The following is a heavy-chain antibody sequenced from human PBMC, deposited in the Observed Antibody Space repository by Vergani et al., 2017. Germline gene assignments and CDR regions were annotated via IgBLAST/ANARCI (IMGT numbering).Heavy chain of an antibody. V-gene: IGHV3-30*02. CDR1: GFTLNTYG. CDR2: IRYDGSSE. D-gene: IGHD2/OR15-2a*01. Sequence: QVQILQSGGGVVQPGGSLRLSCPLSGFTLNTYGIHWVRQAPGKGREWVSFIRYDGSSEYYGDSVKGRFTISRDKSQNTVNLQMNSLRTEDTAVYFCANSVIAGNVGVAYFGMDVWGRGTTVTVSS. J-gene: IGHJ6*02. CDR3: ANSVIAGNVGVAYFGMDV.